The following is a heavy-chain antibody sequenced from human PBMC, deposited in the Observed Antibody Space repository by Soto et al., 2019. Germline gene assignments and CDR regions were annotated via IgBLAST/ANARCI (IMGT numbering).Heavy chain of an antibody. D-gene: IGHD3-22*01. V-gene: IGHV1-69*13. CDR2: IIPIFGTA. J-gene: IGHJ5*02. CDR3: ASGGHYCDSSAQSPENWFDP. CDR1: GGTFSSYA. Sequence: GASVKVSCKASGGTFSSYAISWVRQAPGQGLEWMGGIIPIFGTANYAQKFQGRVTITADESTSTAYMELSSLRSEDTAVYYCASGGHYCDSSAQSPENWFDPWGQGTLVTVSS.